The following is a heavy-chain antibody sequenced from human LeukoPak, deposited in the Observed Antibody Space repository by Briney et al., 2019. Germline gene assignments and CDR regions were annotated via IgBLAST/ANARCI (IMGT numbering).Heavy chain of an antibody. CDR2: IKQDGSEK. CDR3: AKGLTGQRGLGNWFDP. CDR1: GFTFSSYW. V-gene: IGHV3-7*03. J-gene: IGHJ5*02. Sequence: GGSLRLSCAASGFTFSSYWMSWVRQAPGRGPEWVANIKQDGSEKYYVDSVKGRFTISRDNAKNSLYLQMDSLRAEDTAVYYCAKGLTGQRGLGNWFDPWGQGTLVTVSS.